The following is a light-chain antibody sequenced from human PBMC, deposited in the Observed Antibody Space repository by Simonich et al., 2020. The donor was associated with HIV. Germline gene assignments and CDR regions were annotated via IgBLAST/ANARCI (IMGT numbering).Light chain of an antibody. CDR3: QSYDNSNLV. CDR1: SGSIASNY. CDR2: DDN. J-gene: IGLJ3*02. Sequence: NFMLTQPHSVSESPGKTVTISCTRSSGSIASNYVQWYQQRPGSAPTTVIYDDNLRPSGVPDRFSGSIDSSSNSATLTSSGLKTEDEADYYCQSYDNSNLVFGGGTKLTVL. V-gene: IGLV6-57*03.